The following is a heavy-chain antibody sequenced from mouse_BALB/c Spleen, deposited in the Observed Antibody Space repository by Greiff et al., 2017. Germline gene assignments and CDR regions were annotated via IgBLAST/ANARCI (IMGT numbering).Heavy chain of an antibody. CDR1: GFTFSSYA. D-gene: IGHD2-3*01. V-gene: IGHV5-9-4*01. CDR2: ISSGGSYT. CDR3: AREDNDGYYGAMDY. J-gene: IGHJ4*01. Sequence: EVKLMESGGGLVKPGGSLKLSCAASGFTFSSYAMSWVRQSPEKRLEWVAEISSGGSYTYYPDTVTGRFTISRDNAKNTLYLEMSSLRSEDTAMYYCAREDNDGYYGAMDYWGQGTSVTVSS.